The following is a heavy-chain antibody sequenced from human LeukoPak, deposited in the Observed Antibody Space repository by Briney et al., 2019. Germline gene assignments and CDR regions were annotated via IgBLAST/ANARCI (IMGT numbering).Heavy chain of an antibody. CDR2: ISSSSSYI. D-gene: IGHD2-21*01. CDR1: GFTFSSYS. Sequence: KPGGSLRLSCAASGFTFSSYSMNWVRQAPGKGLEWDSSISSSSSYIYYADSVKGRFTISRDNAKNSLYLQMNSLRAEDTAVYYCANRYCGGDCVNFDYWGQGTLVTVSS. J-gene: IGHJ4*02. CDR3: ANRYCGGDCVNFDY. V-gene: IGHV3-21*01.